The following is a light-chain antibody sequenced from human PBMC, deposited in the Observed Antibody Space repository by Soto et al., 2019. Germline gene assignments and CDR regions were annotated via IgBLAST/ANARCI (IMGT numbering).Light chain of an antibody. CDR2: AAS. J-gene: IGKJ4*01. CDR3: QQYGSSPLT. Sequence: EIVLTQSPGTLSLSPGERATLSCRASQSVTSSYLAWYQQKPGQAPRLLIYAASSRATGIPDRFSGSGSGTDFTLTISRLEPEDFGVYYCQQYGSSPLTFGGGTKVEI. V-gene: IGKV3-20*01. CDR1: QSVTSSY.